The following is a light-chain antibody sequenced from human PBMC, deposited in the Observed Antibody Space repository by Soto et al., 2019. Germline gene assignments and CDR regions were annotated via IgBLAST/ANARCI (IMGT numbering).Light chain of an antibody. V-gene: IGKV1-39*01. CDR3: QQSDTTPWT. J-gene: IGKJ1*01. Sequence: DIQMTQSPSSLSASVGDRVTITVQASQDISNYLNWYQQKPGKAPKLLIYEASSLQSGVPSRFSGSGSGTDFTLTISSLQPEDFATYYCQQSDTTPWTFGQGTKVDIK. CDR2: EAS. CDR1: QDISNY.